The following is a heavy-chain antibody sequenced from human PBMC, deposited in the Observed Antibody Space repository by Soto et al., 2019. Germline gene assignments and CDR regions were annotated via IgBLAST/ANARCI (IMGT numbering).Heavy chain of an antibody. V-gene: IGHV3-11*01. D-gene: IGHD2-2*01. CDR1: GFSFSDFY. Sequence: LRLSCAASGFSFSDFYMSWVRQAPGKGLEWLSYISSGSGSTIYYADSVKGRFTISRDNAENSLYLQMNSLRAEDTAVYYCYATAVVARDYWGQGTLVTVSS. J-gene: IGHJ4*02. CDR3: YATAVVARDY. CDR2: ISSGSGSTI.